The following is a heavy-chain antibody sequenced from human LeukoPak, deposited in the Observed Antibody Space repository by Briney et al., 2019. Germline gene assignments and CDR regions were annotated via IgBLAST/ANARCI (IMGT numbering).Heavy chain of an antibody. CDR3: ATSGSYYSRWFDP. Sequence: ASVKVSSKVSGYTLTELSMHWVRQAPGKGLEWMGGFDPEDGETIYAQKFQGRVTMTEDTSTDTAYMELSSLRSEDTAVYYCATSGSYYSRWFDPWGQGTLVTVSS. CDR2: FDPEDGET. CDR1: GYTLTELS. V-gene: IGHV1-24*01. J-gene: IGHJ5*02. D-gene: IGHD3-10*01.